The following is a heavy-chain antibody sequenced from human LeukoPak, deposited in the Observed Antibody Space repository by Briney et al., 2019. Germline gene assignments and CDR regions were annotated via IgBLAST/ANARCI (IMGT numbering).Heavy chain of an antibody. V-gene: IGHV3-21*04. CDR2: ITSTGRYI. J-gene: IGHJ4*02. CDR1: GFTFSNYK. Sequence: GGSLRLSCAASGFTFSNYKMNWVRQAPGKGLEWVSSITSTGRYIFYADSVKGRFTISRDNAKNSLCLQMNSLRAEDTAIYYCVRSGGYWGQGTLVTVSS. CDR3: VRSGGY. D-gene: IGHD1-26*01.